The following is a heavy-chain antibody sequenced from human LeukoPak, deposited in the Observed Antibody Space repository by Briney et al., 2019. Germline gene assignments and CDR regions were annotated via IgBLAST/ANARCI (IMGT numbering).Heavy chain of an antibody. J-gene: IGHJ3*02. CDR1: GFTFRDYA. D-gene: IGHD3-22*01. V-gene: IGHV3-49*04. CDR3: TRDPYYFDSSGYYHHAFDI. Sequence: GGSLRLSCTGFGFTFRDYAVSWVRQAPGKGLECIGFIRSKVYGGTTEYAASVRGRFTISRDDSKSIAYLQMNSLKTEDTAVYYCTRDPYYFDSSGYYHHAFDIWGQGTMVAVSS. CDR2: IRSKVYGGTT.